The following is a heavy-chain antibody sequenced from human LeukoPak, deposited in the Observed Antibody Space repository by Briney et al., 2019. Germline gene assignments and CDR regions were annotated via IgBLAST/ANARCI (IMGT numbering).Heavy chain of an antibody. CDR2: ISWNSGSI. CDR3: AKASYDILTAVIDY. CDR1: GFTFDDYA. J-gene: IGHJ4*02. D-gene: IGHD3-9*01. Sequence: GGSPRLSCAASGFTFDDYAMHWVRQAPGKGLEWVSGISWNSGSIGYADSVKGRFTISRDNAKNSLYLQMNSLRAEDTALYYCAKASYDILTAVIDYWGQGTLVTVSS. V-gene: IGHV3-9*01.